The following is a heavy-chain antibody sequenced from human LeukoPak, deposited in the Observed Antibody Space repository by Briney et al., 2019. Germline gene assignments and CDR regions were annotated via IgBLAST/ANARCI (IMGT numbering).Heavy chain of an antibody. Sequence: ASVKVSCKASGYTFTSYGISWVRQAPGQGLEWMGWISAYKGNTNYAQKLQGRVTMTTYTSTSTAYMELRSLRSDDTAVYYCARVADPYSGSYFDYWGQGTLVTVSS. D-gene: IGHD1-26*01. CDR1: GYTFTSYG. J-gene: IGHJ4*02. V-gene: IGHV1-18*01. CDR3: ARVADPYSGSYFDY. CDR2: ISAYKGNT.